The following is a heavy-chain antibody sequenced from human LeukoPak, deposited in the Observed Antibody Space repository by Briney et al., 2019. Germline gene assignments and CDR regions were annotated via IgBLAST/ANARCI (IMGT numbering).Heavy chain of an antibody. D-gene: IGHD1-1*01. J-gene: IGHJ6*03. V-gene: IGHV1-18*01. Sequence: ASVKVSCKASGYTFTSYGISWVRQAPGQGLEWMGWISAYNGNTNYAQKLQGRVTMTRDTSTSTVYMELSSLRSEDTAVYYCAREGRIYYYYMDVWGKGTTVTVSS. CDR3: AREGRIYYYYMDV. CDR1: GYTFTSYG. CDR2: ISAYNGNT.